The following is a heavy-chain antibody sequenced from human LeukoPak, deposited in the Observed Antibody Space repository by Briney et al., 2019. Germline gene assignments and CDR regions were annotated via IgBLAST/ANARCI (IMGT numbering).Heavy chain of an antibody. D-gene: IGHD6-13*01. Sequence: GGSLRLSCAASGFTFSRYWMSWVRQAPGRGLEWVANIKEDGSEKDYVDSVKGRFTISRDGAKNSLHLQMNSLRAEDTAVYYCARAGYSNSCFDYWGQGTLVTVSS. V-gene: IGHV3-7*04. CDR3: ARAGYSNSCFDY. CDR2: IKEDGSEK. CDR1: GFTFSRYW. J-gene: IGHJ4*02.